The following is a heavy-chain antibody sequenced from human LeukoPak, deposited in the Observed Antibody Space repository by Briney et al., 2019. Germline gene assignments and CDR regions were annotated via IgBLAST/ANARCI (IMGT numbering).Heavy chain of an antibody. V-gene: IGHV4-4*08. CDR1: GGSISTYY. J-gene: IGHJ4*02. Sequence: PSETLSLTCTVSGGSISTYYWSWIRQPPGKGLEWIGYIYSSGSANYNPSLKSRFTISVDTSKNQFSLKLSSVTAADTAVYYCARESWGVVGATIDYWGQGTLVTVSS. CDR3: ARESWGVVGATIDY. CDR2: IYSSGSA. D-gene: IGHD5-12*01.